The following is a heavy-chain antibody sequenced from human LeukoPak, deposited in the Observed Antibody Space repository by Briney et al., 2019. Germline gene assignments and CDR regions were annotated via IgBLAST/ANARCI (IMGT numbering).Heavy chain of an antibody. J-gene: IGHJ6*02. CDR3: VRGYGDYSYGMDV. CDR1: GFTFSSYG. CDR2: IWYDGSNK. D-gene: IGHD4-17*01. Sequence: GGSLRLSCAASGFTFSSYGMHWVRQAPGKGLEWVAVIWYDGSNKYYADSVKGRFTISRDNSKNTLYLQMNSLRAEDTAVYYCVRGYGDYSYGMDVWGQGTTVTVSS. V-gene: IGHV3-33*01.